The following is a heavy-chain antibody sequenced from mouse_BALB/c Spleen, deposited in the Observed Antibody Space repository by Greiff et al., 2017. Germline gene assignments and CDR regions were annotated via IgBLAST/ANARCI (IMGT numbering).Heavy chain of an antibody. CDR3: AISSWAYYYAMDY. D-gene: IGHD4-1*01. V-gene: IGHV2-2*02. CDR1: GFSLTSYG. Sequence: QVQLKESGPGLVQPSQSLSITCTVSGFSLTSYGVHWVRQSPGKGLEWLGVIWSGGSTDYNAAFISRLSISKDNSKSQVFFKMNSLQANDTAIYYCAISSWAYYYAMDYWGQGTSVTVSS. J-gene: IGHJ4*01. CDR2: IWSGGST.